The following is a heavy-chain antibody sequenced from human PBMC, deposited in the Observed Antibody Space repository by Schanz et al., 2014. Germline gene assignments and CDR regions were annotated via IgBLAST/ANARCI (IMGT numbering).Heavy chain of an antibody. CDR3: ARDRDQWDGNYLDY. CDR1: GYTFTRSG. D-gene: IGHD1-26*01. J-gene: IGHJ4*02. Sequence: QVQLVQSGSELTRPGASVKVSCKASGYTFTRSGISWVRQAPGQGLEWMGWIGGSDGNTNFAQKFQGRVTMTTDTSTSTVYMELRSLTSDDSAVYYCARDRDQWDGNYLDYGGQGTLVTVSS. CDR2: IGGSDGNT. V-gene: IGHV1-18*01.